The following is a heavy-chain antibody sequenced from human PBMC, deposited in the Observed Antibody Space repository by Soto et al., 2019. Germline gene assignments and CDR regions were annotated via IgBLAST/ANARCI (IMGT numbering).Heavy chain of an antibody. CDR3: AKAIAVAEKVYSSYMDV. J-gene: IGHJ6*03. CDR1: GFTFSSAD. V-gene: IGHV3-30*18. D-gene: IGHD6-19*01. CDR2: ISYDGSNK. Sequence: RRSLTLSSASSGFTFSSADMRWARQAPGEVLEWVAVISYDGSNKYYADSVKGRFTISRDNSKNTLYQQMNSLSAEDTAVYYCAKAIAVAEKVYSSYMDVWAKGTTVTVSS.